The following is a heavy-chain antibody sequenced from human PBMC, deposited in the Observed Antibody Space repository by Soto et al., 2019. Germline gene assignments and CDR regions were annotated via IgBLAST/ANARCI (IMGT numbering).Heavy chain of an antibody. V-gene: IGHV1-18*01. Sequence: ASVKVSCKASGYTFTSYGISWVRQAPGQGLEWIGWISAYNGNTNYAQKLQGRVTMTTDTSTSSAYIELRILRSDYTAVYYCARVKGIAAAPSPYYYYYGMDVWGQGTTVTVSS. D-gene: IGHD6-13*01. CDR1: GYTFTSYG. CDR2: ISAYNGNT. J-gene: IGHJ6*02. CDR3: ARVKGIAAAPSPYYYYYGMDV.